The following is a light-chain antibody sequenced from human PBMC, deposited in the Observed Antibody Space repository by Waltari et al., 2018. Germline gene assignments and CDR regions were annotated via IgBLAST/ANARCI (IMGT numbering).Light chain of an antibody. V-gene: IGLV2-23*02. CDR2: DVN. J-gene: IGLJ2*01. Sequence: QSALTQPASMSGSPGQSITLSCPATNSTVGNSILVSWYQQHPDKAPKLIIYDVNRRPSGVSCLFSGSKSGNTASLTISRLQAEYEADYYCSSYATSTTFFGGVTKLSVL. CDR1: NSTVGNSIL. CDR3: SSYATSTTF.